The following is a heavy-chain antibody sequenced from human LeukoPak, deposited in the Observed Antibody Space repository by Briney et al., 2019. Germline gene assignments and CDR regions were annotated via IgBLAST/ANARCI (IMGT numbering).Heavy chain of an antibody. D-gene: IGHD3-22*01. CDR1: GFTFDDYA. J-gene: IGHJ4*02. Sequence: GGSLRLSCAASGFTFDDYAMHWVRQAPGKGLEWVSGISWNSGSIGYADSVKGRFTISRDNAKNSLYLQMNSLRAGDTALYYCAKDRYYYDSSGLDYWGQGTLVTVSS. CDR2: ISWNSGSI. V-gene: IGHV3-9*01. CDR3: AKDRYYYDSSGLDY.